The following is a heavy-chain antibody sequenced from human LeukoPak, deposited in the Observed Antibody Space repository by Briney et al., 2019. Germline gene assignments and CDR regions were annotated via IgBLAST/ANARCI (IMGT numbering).Heavy chain of an antibody. J-gene: IGHJ5*02. D-gene: IGHD2-2*01. Sequence: ASVKVSCKASGYTFTGYYIHWVRQAPGQGLEWMGWINPNSGGTNYAQKFQGRVTMTRDTSISTAYMELSRLRSDDTAVYYCARAEGTYCSSTSCDEDWFDPWGQGTLVTVSS. CDR2: INPNSGGT. CDR3: ARAEGTYCSSTSCDEDWFDP. V-gene: IGHV1-2*02. CDR1: GYTFTGYY.